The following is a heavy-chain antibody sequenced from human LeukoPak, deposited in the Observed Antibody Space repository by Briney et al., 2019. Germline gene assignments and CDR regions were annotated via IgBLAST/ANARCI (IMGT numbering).Heavy chain of an antibody. D-gene: IGHD4-23*01. CDR3: TSVWDYGGNLY. Sequence: QSGGSLTLSCTVSGFTFGDYAMSGVRQAPGKGLEWVGFIRSKAYGGTTEYAASVKGRFTISRDDSKSIAYLQMNSLKTDDTAVYYCTSVWDYGGNLYWGQGTLVTVSS. CDR1: GFTFGDYA. J-gene: IGHJ4*02. V-gene: IGHV3-49*04. CDR2: IRSKAYGGTT.